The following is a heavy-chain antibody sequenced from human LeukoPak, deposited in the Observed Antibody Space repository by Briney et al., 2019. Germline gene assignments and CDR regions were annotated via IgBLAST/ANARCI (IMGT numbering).Heavy chain of an antibody. J-gene: IGHJ4*02. CDR2: INHSGST. CDR1: GGSFSGYY. CDR3: ARLVSIVVVPAAMMAHYFDY. V-gene: IGHV4-34*01. D-gene: IGHD2-2*01. Sequence: SETLSLTCAVYGGSFSGYYWSWIRQPPGKGLEWIGEINHSGSTNYNPSLESRVTISVDTSKNQFSLKLSSVTAADTPVYYCARLVSIVVVPAAMMAHYFDYWGQGTLVTVSS.